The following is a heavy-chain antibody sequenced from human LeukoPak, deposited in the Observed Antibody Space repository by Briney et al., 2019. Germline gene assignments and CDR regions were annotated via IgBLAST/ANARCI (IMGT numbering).Heavy chain of an antibody. V-gene: IGHV4-34*01. Sequence: PSETLSLTCAGYGGSFSGYYWSWIRQPPGKGLEWIGEINHSGSTNYNPSLKSRVTVSVDTSKNQFSLRLTSVTAADTAVYYCARVTGYMVEDYFDYWGQGTLVTVSS. CDR1: GGSFSGYY. J-gene: IGHJ4*02. CDR3: ARVTGYMVEDYFDY. D-gene: IGHD6-13*01. CDR2: INHSGST.